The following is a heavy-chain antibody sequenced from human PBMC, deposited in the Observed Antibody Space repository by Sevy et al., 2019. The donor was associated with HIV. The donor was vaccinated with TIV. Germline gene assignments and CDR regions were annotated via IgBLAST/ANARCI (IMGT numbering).Heavy chain of an antibody. CDR1: GFTFSPYT. J-gene: IGHJ5*01. V-gene: IGHV3-48*02. Sequence: GGSLRLSCAASGFTFSPYTMHWVRQAPGKGLECISYINSNSATIYYADSVKGRFTISRDNAKNSIYLQMNSLRDEDTAVYYCTGDSAVIMFDSWGQGTLVTVSS. CDR2: INSNSATI. D-gene: IGHD2-21*01. CDR3: TGDSAVIMFDS.